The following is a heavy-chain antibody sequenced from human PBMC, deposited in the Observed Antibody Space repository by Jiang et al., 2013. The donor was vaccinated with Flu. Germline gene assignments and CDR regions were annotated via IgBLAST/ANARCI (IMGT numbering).Heavy chain of an antibody. CDR3: ARRAHYYDSSGYDYWYFDL. CDR1: GYSFTSYW. CDR2: IDPSDSYT. D-gene: IGHD3-22*01. V-gene: IGHV5-10-1*01. Sequence: GAEVKKPGESLRISCKGSGYSFTSYWISWVRQMPGKGLEWMGRIDPSDSYTNYSPSFQGHVTISADKSISTAYLQWSSLKASDTAMYYCARRAHYYDSSGYDYWYFDLWGRGTLVTVSS. J-gene: IGHJ2*01.